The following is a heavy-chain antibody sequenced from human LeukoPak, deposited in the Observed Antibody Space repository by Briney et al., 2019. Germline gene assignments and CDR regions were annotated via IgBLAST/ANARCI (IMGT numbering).Heavy chain of an antibody. CDR1: GFTFSSYG. J-gene: IGHJ4*02. CDR2: IWYDGSNK. V-gene: IGHV3-33*01. Sequence: SGGSLRLSCAASGFTFSSYGMHWVRQAPGKGLEWVAVIWYDGSNKYYADSVKGRFTISRDNSKNTLYLQMNSLRGEDTAVYYCARGVGGYNPRPLDYWGQGTLVTVSS. CDR3: ARGVGGYNPRPLDY. D-gene: IGHD5-24*01.